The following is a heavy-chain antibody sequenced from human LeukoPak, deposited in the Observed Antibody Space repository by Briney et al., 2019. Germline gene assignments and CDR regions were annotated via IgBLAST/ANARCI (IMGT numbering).Heavy chain of an antibody. CDR1: GGSISGYH. CDR3: ATGRWGSSWYRGFDP. D-gene: IGHD6-13*01. CDR2: IYYTGST. J-gene: IGHJ5*02. Sequence: SETLSLTCTVSGGSISGYHWSWIRQPPGKGLEWIAYIYYTGSTGYNPSLKSRVTISIDTSKNQFSLKLSSVTAADTAVYYCATGRWGSSWYRGFDPWGQGTLVTVSS. V-gene: IGHV4-59*08.